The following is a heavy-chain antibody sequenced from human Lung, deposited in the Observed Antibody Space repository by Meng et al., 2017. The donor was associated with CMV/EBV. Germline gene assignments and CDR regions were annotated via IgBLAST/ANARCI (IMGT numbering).Heavy chain of an antibody. J-gene: IGHJ6*01. CDR2: ISWNSGSI. CDR3: AKDTGSVASAVGGYYYYGRDV. V-gene: IGHV3-9*01. D-gene: IGHD3-10*01. CDR1: GFTFDDYA. Sequence: SLKISCAASGFTFDDYAMHWVRQAPGKGLEWVSGISWNSGSIGYADSVKGRFTISRDNAKNSLYLQMNSLRAEDTALYYCAKDTGSVASAVGGYYYYGRDVWGQGTXVTVSS.